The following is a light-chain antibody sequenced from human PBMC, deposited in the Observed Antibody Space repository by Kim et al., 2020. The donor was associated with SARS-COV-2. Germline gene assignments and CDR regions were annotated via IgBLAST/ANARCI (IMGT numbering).Light chain of an antibody. J-gene: IGKJ2*01. CDR3: LQSLKTLHT. CDR1: QRMGIY. Sequence: DIRMTQSPLSLSASVGDTVSIKCRASQRMGIYLSWYQQTPGKAPKLLIYGASNLQSGVPSRFSGSGSETDFTLTISSLQPEDFATYYSLQSLKTLHTFGQGTKLDI. V-gene: IGKV1-39*01. CDR2: GAS.